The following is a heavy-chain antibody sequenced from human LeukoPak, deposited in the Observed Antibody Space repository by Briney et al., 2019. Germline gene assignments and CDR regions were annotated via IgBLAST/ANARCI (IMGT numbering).Heavy chain of an antibody. CDR1: GGTFSSYA. CDR3: ARDRGTTVVPYYYYYMDV. V-gene: IGHV1-69*01. CDR2: IIPIFGTA. J-gene: IGHJ6*03. Sequence: SVKVSCKASGGTFSSYAISWVRQAPGQGLEWMGGIIPIFGTANYAQKFQGRVTITADESTSTAYTELSSLRSEDTAVYYCARDRGTTVVPYYYYYMDVWGKGTTVTVSS. D-gene: IGHD4-23*01.